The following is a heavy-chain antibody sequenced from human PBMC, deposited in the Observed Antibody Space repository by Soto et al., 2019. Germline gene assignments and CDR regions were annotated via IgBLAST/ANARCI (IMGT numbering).Heavy chain of an antibody. Sequence: QVQLQESGPGLLKPSQTLSPTCTVSGGSIRSDGYYWSWIRQRPGKGLEWIGYMNYRGITYYNPSLKSRLTISEDTSKNHFSLNLNSVTAADTAVYYCARDGLSGGDAFDIWGQGTMVVVSS. J-gene: IGHJ3*02. CDR1: GGSIRSDGYY. CDR3: ARDGLSGGDAFDI. D-gene: IGHD3-10*01. CDR2: MNYRGIT. V-gene: IGHV4-31*03.